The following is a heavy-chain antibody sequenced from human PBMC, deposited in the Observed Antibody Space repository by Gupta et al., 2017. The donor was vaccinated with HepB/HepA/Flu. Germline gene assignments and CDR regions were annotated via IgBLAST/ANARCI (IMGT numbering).Heavy chain of an antibody. CDR1: GYTFPSYD. D-gene: IGHD4-17*01. Sequence: QVQLVQSGAEVKKPGASVKVSCKASGYTFPSYDNNWVRQATGQGLEWMGWMNPNSGNTGYAQKLQGIVTMTRNTSISTAYMELSSLRSEDTAVYYCARKEDYGDHNWFDPWGQGTLVTVSS. CDR2: MNPNSGNT. J-gene: IGHJ5*02. V-gene: IGHV1-8*01. CDR3: ARKEDYGDHNWFDP.